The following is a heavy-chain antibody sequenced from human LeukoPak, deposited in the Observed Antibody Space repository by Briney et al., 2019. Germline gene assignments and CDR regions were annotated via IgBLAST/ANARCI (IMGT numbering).Heavy chain of an antibody. D-gene: IGHD6-13*01. CDR2: ISWNSASV. J-gene: IGHJ4*02. CDR3: AKDYGYSSSWYDY. V-gene: IGHV3-9*01. CDR1: GFTFDDYG. Sequence: GGSLRLSCEASGFTFDDYGMHWGRQAPGKGVEWVSTISWNSASVGYVDSVKGRFTISRDNAKKTLYLQMNSLRPEDTALYYCAKDYGYSSSWYDYWGQGTLVTVSS.